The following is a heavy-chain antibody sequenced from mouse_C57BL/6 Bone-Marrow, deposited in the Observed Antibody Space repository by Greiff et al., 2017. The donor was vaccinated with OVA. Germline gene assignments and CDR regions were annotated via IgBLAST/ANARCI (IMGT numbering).Heavy chain of an antibody. CDR3: TTMVDY. J-gene: IGHJ2*01. CDR1: GFNIKDDY. CDR2: IDPENGDT. V-gene: IGHV14-4*01. D-gene: IGHD2-3*01. Sequence: EVQRVESGAELVRPGASVKLSCTASGFNIKDDYMHWVKQRPEQGLEWIGWIDPENGDTEYASKFQGKATITADTSSNTAYLQLSSLTSEDTAVYYCTTMVDYWGQGTTLTVSS.